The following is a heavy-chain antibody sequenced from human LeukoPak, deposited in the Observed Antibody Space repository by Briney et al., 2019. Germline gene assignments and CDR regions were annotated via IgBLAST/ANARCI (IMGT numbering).Heavy chain of an antibody. J-gene: IGHJ4*02. CDR2: ISGSGHST. V-gene: IGHV3-23*01. Sequence: ISGSGHSTYYAGSVKGRFTISRDNSKNTLYLQMNSLRAEDTAVFYCAKGSYIAARPLVDYWGQGTLVTVSS. CDR3: AKGSYIAARPLVDY. D-gene: IGHD6-6*01.